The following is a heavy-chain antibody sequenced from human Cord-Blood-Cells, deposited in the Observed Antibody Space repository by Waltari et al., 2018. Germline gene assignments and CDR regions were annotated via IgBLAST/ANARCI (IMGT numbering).Heavy chain of an antibody. CDR2: KNPNKGNP. V-gene: IGHV1-8*01. J-gene: IGHJ4*02. CDR3: ARGVTTGIWVY. CDR1: GYTFTSYD. D-gene: IGHD1-1*01. Sequence: QVQLVHSGAEVKKPGASVKVPCKASGYTFTSYDINWVRQATGQGLEWMGWKNPNKGNPDNARKFQGRGTMTRNTSISTAYMELSSLRSEDTAVYYCARGVTTGIWVYGGQGTLVTVSS.